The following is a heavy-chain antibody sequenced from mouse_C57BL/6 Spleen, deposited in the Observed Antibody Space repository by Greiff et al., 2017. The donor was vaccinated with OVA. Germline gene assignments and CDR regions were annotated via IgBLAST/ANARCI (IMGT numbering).Heavy chain of an antibody. CDR2: IDPETGGT. CDR3: TSLTGTYWFAY. Sequence: QVQLKESGAELVRPGASVTLSCKASGYTFTDYEMHWVKQTPVHGLEWIGDIDPETGGTAYNQKFKGKAILTADKSSSPAYMGLRSLPSEDSAVCYCTSLTGTYWFAYWGQGTLVTVSA. CDR1: GYTFTDYE. J-gene: IGHJ3*01. V-gene: IGHV1-15*01. D-gene: IGHD4-1*01.